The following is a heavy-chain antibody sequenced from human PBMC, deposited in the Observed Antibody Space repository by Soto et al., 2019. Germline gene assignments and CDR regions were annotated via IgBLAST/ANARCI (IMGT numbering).Heavy chain of an antibody. D-gene: IGHD6-13*01. CDR2: IIPIFGTA. J-gene: IGHJ6*02. Sequence: QVQLVQSGAEVKKPGSSVKVSCKASGGTFSSYAISWVRQAPGQGLEWMGGIIPIFGTANYAQKFQGRVTITADESTSTAYMELSSLRSEDTAVYYCARTGIAAAGIVYYDYGMDVWGQGTTVTVSS. CDR3: ARTGIAAAGIVYYDYGMDV. V-gene: IGHV1-69*01. CDR1: GGTFSSYA.